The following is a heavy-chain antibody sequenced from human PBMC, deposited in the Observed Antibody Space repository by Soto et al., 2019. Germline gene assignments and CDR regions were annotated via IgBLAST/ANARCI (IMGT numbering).Heavy chain of an antibody. CDR2: IYPGDSDT. CDR3: ARRRGVDSGYYYGMDV. J-gene: IGHJ6*02. V-gene: IGHV5-51*01. CDR1: GYRCTSYW. Sequence: GASLKLSCKGSGYRCTSYWIGWVRQMPGKGLEWMGIIYPGDSDTRYSPSFQGQVTISADKSISTAYLQWSSLKASDTAMYYCARRRGVDSGYYYGMDVWGQGTTVTGSS. D-gene: IGHD3-3*01.